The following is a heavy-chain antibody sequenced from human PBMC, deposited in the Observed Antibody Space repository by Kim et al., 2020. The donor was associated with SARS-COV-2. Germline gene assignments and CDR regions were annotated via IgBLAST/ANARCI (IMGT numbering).Heavy chain of an antibody. D-gene: IGHD2-15*01. V-gene: IGHV3-9*01. CDR1: GFTFGDYT. J-gene: IGHJ4*01. CDR3: AKNTGGGTGTDDYFGY. Sequence: GGSLRLSCAASGFTFGDYTMHWVRQAPGKGLEWVSGITWRSGSIDYADSVKGRFTISRDNAKNSLYLQMNSLKAEDTALYYCAKNTGGGTGTDDYFGYWG. CDR2: ITWRSGSI.